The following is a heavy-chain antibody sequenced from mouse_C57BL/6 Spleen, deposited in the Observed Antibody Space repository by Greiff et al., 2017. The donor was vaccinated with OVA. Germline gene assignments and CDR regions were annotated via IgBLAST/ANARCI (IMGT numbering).Heavy chain of an antibody. CDR1: GYTFTDYN. J-gene: IGHJ4*01. CDR3: ARWDYGSSTGAMDY. CDR2: INPNNGGT. Sequence: EVQLQQSGPELVKPGASVKIPCKASGYTFTDYNMDWVKQSPGKSLEWIGDINPNNGGTIYNQKFKGKATLTVDKSSSTAYMELRSLTSEDTAVYYCARWDYGSSTGAMDYWGQGTSVTVSS. D-gene: IGHD1-1*01. V-gene: IGHV1-18*01.